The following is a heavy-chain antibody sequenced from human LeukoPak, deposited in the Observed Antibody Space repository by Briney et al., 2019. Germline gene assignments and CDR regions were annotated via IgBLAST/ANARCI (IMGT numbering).Heavy chain of an antibody. CDR1: GFTFSTYE. Sequence: GGSLRLSCAASGFTFSTYEMTWVRQAPGRGLEWVSCISSSGSTKYSADSVKGRFTISRDNAKNSLSLQMNSLRAEDTAVYYCTRENERMEGTEAFDIWGQGTMVTVSS. CDR3: TRENERMEGTEAFDI. V-gene: IGHV3-48*03. CDR2: ISSSGSTK. J-gene: IGHJ3*02. D-gene: IGHD1-1*01.